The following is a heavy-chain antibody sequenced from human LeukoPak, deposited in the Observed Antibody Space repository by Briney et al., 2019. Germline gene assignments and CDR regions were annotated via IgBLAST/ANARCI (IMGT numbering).Heavy chain of an antibody. CDR1: GGSISSYY. D-gene: IGHD5-18*01. J-gene: IGHJ3*02. CDR3: ARDLGVMVRAFDI. Sequence: KPSETLSLTCTVSGGSISSYYWSWIRQPPGKRVEWIGYIYYSGSTNYSPSLKSRVTISVDTSKNQISLKLSSVTAADTAVYYCARDLGVMVRAFDIWGQGTMVTVSS. CDR2: IYYSGST. V-gene: IGHV4-59*01.